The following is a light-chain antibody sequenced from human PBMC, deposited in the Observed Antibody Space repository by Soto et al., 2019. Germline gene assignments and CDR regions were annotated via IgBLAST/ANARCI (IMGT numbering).Light chain of an antibody. CDR3: QQSYSTPT. J-gene: IGKJ2*01. CDR1: QSISSY. Sequence: DIQMTQSPSSLSASVGDRVTITCRASQSISSYLNWYQQKPGKTPKLLIYAAPSLQSGVPSRFSGSGSGTDFTLTISSLQPEDFATYYGQQSYSTPTFGQGTELEIK. V-gene: IGKV1-39*01. CDR2: AAP.